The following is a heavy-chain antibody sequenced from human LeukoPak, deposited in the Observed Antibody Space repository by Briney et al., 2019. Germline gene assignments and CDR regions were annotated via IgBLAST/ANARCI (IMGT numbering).Heavy chain of an antibody. CDR3: ARDFRITIFGVVTGGGSVWFDP. CDR2: IIPIFGTA. CDR1: GGTFSSYA. J-gene: IGHJ5*02. D-gene: IGHD3-3*01. Sequence: GASVKVSCKASGGTFSSYAISWVRQAPGQGLEWMGGIIPIFGTANYAQKFQGRVTITADESTSTAYMELSSLRSEDTAVYYCARDFRITIFGVVTGGGSVWFDPWGQGTLVTVSS. V-gene: IGHV1-69*13.